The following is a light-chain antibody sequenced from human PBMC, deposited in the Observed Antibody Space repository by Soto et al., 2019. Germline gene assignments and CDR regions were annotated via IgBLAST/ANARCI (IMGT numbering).Light chain of an antibody. V-gene: IGLV7-43*01. CDR1: TGAVTSGYY. Sequence: QAVVTQVPSLTVSPGGTVTRTCASSTGAVTSGYYPNWFQQKPGQAPRALIDSTSNKHSWTPARFSGSLLGGKAALTLSGVQPEDEAEYYCLICYGGAQVFGGGTKLAVL. CDR3: LICYGGAQV. CDR2: STS. J-gene: IGLJ2*01.